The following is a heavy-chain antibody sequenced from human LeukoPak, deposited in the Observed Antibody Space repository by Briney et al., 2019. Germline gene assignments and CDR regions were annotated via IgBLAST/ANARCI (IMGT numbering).Heavy chain of an antibody. D-gene: IGHD3-22*01. CDR1: GFTFSNAW. CDR2: IKSKTDGGTT. V-gene: IGHV3-15*01. J-gene: IGHJ4*02. Sequence: GGSLRLSCAASGFTFSNAWMSWVRQAPGKGLEWVGHIKSKTDGGTTDYAAPVKGRFTISRDDSKNTLYLQMNSLKTEDTAVYYFAKDPYYNYYDSSGYDGYWGQGTLVTVSS. CDR3: AKDPYYNYYDSSGYDGY.